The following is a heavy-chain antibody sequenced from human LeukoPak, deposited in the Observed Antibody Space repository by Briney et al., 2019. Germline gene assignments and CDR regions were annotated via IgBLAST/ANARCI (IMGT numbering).Heavy chain of an antibody. J-gene: IGHJ3*02. CDR3: ARATQYPDAFDI. CDR2: IIPIFGTA. V-gene: IGHV1-69*13. CDR1: GGTFSSYA. D-gene: IGHD2-2*01. Sequence: SAKVSCKASGGTFSSYAISWVRQAPGQGLEWMGGIIPIFGTANYAQKFQGRVTITADESTSTAYMELSSLRSEDTAVYYCARATQYPDAFDIWGQGTMVTVSS.